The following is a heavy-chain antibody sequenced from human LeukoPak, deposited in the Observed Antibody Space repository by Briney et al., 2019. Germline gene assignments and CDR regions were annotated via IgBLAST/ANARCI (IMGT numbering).Heavy chain of an antibody. Sequence: PGGSLRLSCAASGFTLSSYGMHWVRQTPGKGLEWVAVIWYDGNNKYYGDSVKGRFTISGDNSKNTLYLQMNSLRAEDTAVYYCARAHENYYDSSGYYPFDYWGQGTLVTVSS. V-gene: IGHV3-33*01. CDR3: ARAHENYYDSSGYYPFDY. CDR2: IWYDGNNK. J-gene: IGHJ4*02. D-gene: IGHD3-22*01. CDR1: GFTLSSYG.